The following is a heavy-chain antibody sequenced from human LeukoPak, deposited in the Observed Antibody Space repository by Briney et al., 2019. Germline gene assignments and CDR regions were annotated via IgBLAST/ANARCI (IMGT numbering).Heavy chain of an antibody. D-gene: IGHD5-24*01. Sequence: GGSLRLSCAASGFTFSSYSMNWVRQAPGKGLEWVSGINWNGGSTGYADSVKGRFTISRDNAKNSLYLQMNSLRAEDTALYYCARDGYNSYYFDYWGQGTLVTVSS. V-gene: IGHV3-20*04. CDR3: ARDGYNSYYFDY. CDR2: INWNGGST. CDR1: GFTFSSYS. J-gene: IGHJ4*02.